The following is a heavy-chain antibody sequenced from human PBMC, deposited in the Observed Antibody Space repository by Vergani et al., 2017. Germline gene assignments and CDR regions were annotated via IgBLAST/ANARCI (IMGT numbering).Heavy chain of an antibody. CDR1: GFSLSTSGVG. V-gene: IGHV2-5*02. Sequence: QITLKESGPTLVKPTQTLTLTCTFSGFSLSTSGVGVGWIRQPPGKALEWLALIYWDDDKRYSPSLKSRLTSTKDTSKNQVVLTMTNMDPVDTATYYCAHRGFIAALPIGAAGGAFDIWGQGTMVTVSS. J-gene: IGHJ3*02. CDR2: IYWDDDK. D-gene: IGHD6-6*01. CDR3: AHRGFIAALPIGAAGGAFDI.